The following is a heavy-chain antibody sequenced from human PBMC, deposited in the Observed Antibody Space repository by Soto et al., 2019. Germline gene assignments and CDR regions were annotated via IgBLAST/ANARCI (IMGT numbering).Heavy chain of an antibody. CDR1: GFTFSNYA. D-gene: IGHD3-22*01. CDR2: VSYDGSKQ. Sequence: QVQLVESGGGVVQPGRSLRVSCAASGFTFSNYAMHWARQAPGKGLEWVAVVSYDGSKQFYADSVEGRFTISRASSKSTLYLHMDNLRDEDTAVYYFARDRVYYYDYSCYYNFDYWGQGTLVPVSS. CDR3: ARDRVYYYDYSCYYNFDY. J-gene: IGHJ4*02. V-gene: IGHV3-30-3*01.